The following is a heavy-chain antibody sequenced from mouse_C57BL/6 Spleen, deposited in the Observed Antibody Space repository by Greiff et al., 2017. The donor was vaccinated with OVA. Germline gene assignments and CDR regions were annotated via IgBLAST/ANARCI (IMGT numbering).Heavy chain of an antibody. Sequence: VQVVESGAELVKPGASVKISCKASGYAFSSYWMNWVKQRPGKGLEWIGQIYPGDGDTNYNGKFKGKATLTADKSSSTAYMQLSSLTSEDSAVYFCARGGDWAFDYWGQGTTLTVSS. CDR1: GYAFSSYW. CDR2: IYPGDGDT. J-gene: IGHJ2*01. V-gene: IGHV1-80*01. D-gene: IGHD4-1*01. CDR3: ARGGDWAFDY.